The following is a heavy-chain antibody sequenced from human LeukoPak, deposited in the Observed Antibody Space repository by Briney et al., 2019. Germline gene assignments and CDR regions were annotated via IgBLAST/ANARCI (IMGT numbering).Heavy chain of an antibody. CDR3: ARVQLRYFDWSQSAAFDI. J-gene: IGHJ3*02. CDR2: IYYSGST. CDR1: GGSLSSYY. Sequence: PSETLSLTCTVSGGSLSSYYWSWIRQPPGKGLEWIGYIYYSGSTNYNPSLKSRVTISVDTSKNQSSLKLSSVTAADTAVYYCARVQLRYFDWSQSAAFDIWGQGTMVTVSS. D-gene: IGHD3-9*01. V-gene: IGHV4-59*01.